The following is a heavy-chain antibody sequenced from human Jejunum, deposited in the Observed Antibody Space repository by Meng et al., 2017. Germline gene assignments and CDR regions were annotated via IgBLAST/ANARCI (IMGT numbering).Heavy chain of an antibody. CDR1: GYTFSNYG. CDR3: ARDFLAGGEDFDY. CDR2: ISSYNGKT. Sequence: QVHLVQSGAEVNKPGASVTVSCKASGYTFSNYGINWVRQAPGQGLEWMGWISSYNGKTNYVQSLQGRVTMTTDTSTSTAYMELRSLRSDDTAIYYCARDFLAGGEDFDYWGQGTLVTVSS. V-gene: IGHV1-18*01. D-gene: IGHD2-21*01. J-gene: IGHJ4*02.